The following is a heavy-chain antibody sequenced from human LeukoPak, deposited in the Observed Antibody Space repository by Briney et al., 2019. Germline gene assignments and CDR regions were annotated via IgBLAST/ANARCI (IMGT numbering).Heavy chain of an antibody. J-gene: IGHJ4*02. Sequence: EPSVKVSCKASGYTFTSYGITWVRQAPGQGLEWMGWISAYNGNTNYAQKLQGRVTMTTDTSTSTAYMELRSLRSDDTAVYYCARDPEPYSGSSYADYWGQGTLVTVSS. V-gene: IGHV1-18*01. CDR1: GYTFTSYG. CDR2: ISAYNGNT. CDR3: ARDPEPYSGSSYADY. D-gene: IGHD1-26*01.